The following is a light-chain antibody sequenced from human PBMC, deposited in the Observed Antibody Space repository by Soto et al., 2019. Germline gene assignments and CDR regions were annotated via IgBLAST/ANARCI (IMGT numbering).Light chain of an antibody. J-gene: IGLJ2*01. V-gene: IGLV2-14*01. CDR2: EVT. Sequence: QSVLTQPASVSGSPGQSITISCTGTSSDIGGYNYVSWYQHHPGKAPKLMLYEVTNRPSGVSTRFSGSKSGNTASLSISGLQPEDEADYYCSSYTGTSVVFGGGTKVTVL. CDR3: SSYTGTSVV. CDR1: SSDIGGYNY.